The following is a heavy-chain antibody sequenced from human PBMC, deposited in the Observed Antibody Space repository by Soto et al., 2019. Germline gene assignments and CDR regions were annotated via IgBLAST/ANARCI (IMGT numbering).Heavy chain of an antibody. CDR1: GFTFSSYG. J-gene: IGHJ4*02. V-gene: IGHV3-33*01. D-gene: IGHD4-17*01. CDR3: ARDPYGDYDY. Sequence: QVQLVESGGGVVQPGRSLRLSCAASGFTFSSYGMHWVRQAPGKGLEWVAVIRYDGSNKYYADSVKGRFTISRDNSKNTLYLQMNSLRAEDTAVYYCARDPYGDYDYWGQGTLVTVSS. CDR2: IRYDGSNK.